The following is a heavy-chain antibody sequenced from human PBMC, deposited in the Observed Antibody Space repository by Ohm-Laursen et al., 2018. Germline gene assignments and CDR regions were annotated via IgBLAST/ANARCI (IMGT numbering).Heavy chain of an antibody. D-gene: IGHD6-13*01. CDR2: IDWDDDK. V-gene: IGHV2-70*16. Sequence: TQTLTLTCTVSGISLSTSGVCVSWIRQPPGKALEWLARIDWDDDKFYSTSLKTMLTISKDTSKNQVVLTVTNMDPVDTATYYCARIRRYSSSWFYFDYWGQGTLVTVSS. CDR1: GISLSTSGVC. CDR3: ARIRRYSSSWFYFDY. J-gene: IGHJ4*02.